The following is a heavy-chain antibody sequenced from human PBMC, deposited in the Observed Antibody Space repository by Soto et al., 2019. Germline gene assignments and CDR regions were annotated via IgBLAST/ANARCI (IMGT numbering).Heavy chain of an antibody. Sequence: QVQLVQCGAEVKKPGASVKVSCKASGYTFTSYGISWVRQAPGRGLEWMGWISACNGNTNYAQKLQGRVTMTTDTSTSTAVMKLRSLRSNNTAAYYCARITFMVQRVIPSPSWFAPWGQGTLVTVSS. CDR1: GYTFTSYG. CDR3: ARITFMVQRVIPSPSWFAP. V-gene: IGHV1-18*01. D-gene: IGHD3-10*01. CDR2: ISACNGNT. J-gene: IGHJ5*02.